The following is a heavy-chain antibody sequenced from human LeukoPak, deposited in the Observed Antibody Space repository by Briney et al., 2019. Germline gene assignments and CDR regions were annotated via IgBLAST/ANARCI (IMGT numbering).Heavy chain of an antibody. CDR3: ARGGGYYGSGSLHYYYYGMDV. V-gene: IGHV3-48*03. D-gene: IGHD3-10*01. CDR1: GFTFSSYE. CDR2: ISSSGNTI. J-gene: IGHJ6*02. Sequence: PGGSLRLSCAASGFTFSSYEMNWVRQAPGKGLEWVSYISSSGNTIYYADSVKGRFTISRDNAENSLYLQMNSLRAEDTAVYYCARGGGYYGSGSLHYYYYGMDVWGQGTTVTVSS.